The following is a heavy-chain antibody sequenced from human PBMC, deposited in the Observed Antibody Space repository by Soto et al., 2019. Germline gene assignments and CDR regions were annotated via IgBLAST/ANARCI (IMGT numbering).Heavy chain of an antibody. D-gene: IGHD3-10*01. CDR1: GGSFSGYY. CDR2: INHSGST. J-gene: IGHJ4*02. V-gene: IGHV4-34*01. Sequence: PSETLSLTCAVYGGSFSGYYWSWIRQPPGKGLEWIGEINHSGSTNYNPSLKSRVTISVDTSKNQFSLKLSSVTAADTAVYYCARSRGWFGEPYFDYWGQGTLVTVSS. CDR3: ARSRGWFGEPYFDY.